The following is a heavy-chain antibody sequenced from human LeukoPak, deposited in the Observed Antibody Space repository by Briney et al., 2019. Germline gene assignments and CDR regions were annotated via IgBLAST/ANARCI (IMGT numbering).Heavy chain of an antibody. V-gene: IGHV3-30-3*01. CDR1: GFTFSSYA. CDR3: ASPLRYCSSTSCYPYYYYGMDV. CDR2: ISYDGSNK. J-gene: IGHJ6*02. D-gene: IGHD2-2*01. Sequence: GGSLRLSCAASGFTFSSYAMHWVRQAPGKGLEWVAVISYDGSNKYYADSVKGRFTISRDNSKNTLYLQMNSLRAEDTAVYYCASPLRYCSSTSCYPYYYYGMDVWGQGTTVTVSS.